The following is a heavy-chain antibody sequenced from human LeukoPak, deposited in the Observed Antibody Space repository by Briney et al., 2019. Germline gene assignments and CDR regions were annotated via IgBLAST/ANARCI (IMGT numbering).Heavy chain of an antibody. J-gene: IGHJ6*03. D-gene: IGHD3-3*01. CDR2: INSDGSST. V-gene: IGHV3-74*01. CDR1: GFTFSSYD. CDR3: ARDRFTIFGVVTINYYYYMDV. Sequence: QAGGSLRLSCAASGFTFSSYDMSWVRQAPGKGLVWVSRINSDGSSTSYADSVKGRFTISRDNAKNTLYLQMNSLRAEDTAVYYCARDRFTIFGVVTINYYYYMDVWGKGTTVTVSS.